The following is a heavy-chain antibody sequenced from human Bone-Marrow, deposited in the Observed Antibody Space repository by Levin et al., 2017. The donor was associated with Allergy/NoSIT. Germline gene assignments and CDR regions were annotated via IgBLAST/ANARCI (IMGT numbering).Heavy chain of an antibody. J-gene: IGHJ6*02. V-gene: IGHV3-74*03. D-gene: IGHD6-19*01. CDR1: GFTFSKYW. CDR3: AREEEQWLPRRAYYGMDV. Sequence: SGGSLRLSCVASGFTFSKYWMHWVRQAPGKGLVWVARINSDGSYTSYADSVKGRLTISRDNAKNTLYVKMNSVGPEDTAIYYCAREEEQWLPRRAYYGMDVWGQGTRVTVSS. CDR2: INSDGSYT.